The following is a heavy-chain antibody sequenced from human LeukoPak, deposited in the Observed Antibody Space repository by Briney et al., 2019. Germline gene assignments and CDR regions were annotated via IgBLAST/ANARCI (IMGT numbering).Heavy chain of an antibody. V-gene: IGHV3-74*01. D-gene: IGHD2-15*01. CDR1: GFTFSSYW. CDR3: ARCSYSGGSCPDY. Sequence: GGSLRLSCAASGFTFSSYWMSWVRQAPGKGLVWLSRISSDGRETRYADSVKGRFTISRDNAKNTLYLQVNSLRAEGTAVYYCARCSYSGGSCPDYWGQGTLVTVSS. CDR2: ISSDGRET. J-gene: IGHJ4*02.